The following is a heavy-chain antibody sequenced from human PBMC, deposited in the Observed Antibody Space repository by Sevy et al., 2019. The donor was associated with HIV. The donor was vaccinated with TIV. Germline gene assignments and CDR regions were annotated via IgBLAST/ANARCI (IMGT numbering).Heavy chain of an antibody. D-gene: IGHD1-20*01. J-gene: IGHJ6*02. CDR1: GLNVSDYF. Sequence: GGSLRLSCAASGLNVSDYFMSWIRQAPGKRPEWVSYISSSGTIIYYADSVKGRFTISRDNAKNSLFLQMNSLRAEDTAVYYCARPTSGLSEYEPLDNARFYGMDVWGQGTTVTVSS. CDR3: ARPTSGLSEYEPLDNARFYGMDV. CDR2: ISSSGTII. V-gene: IGHV3-11*04.